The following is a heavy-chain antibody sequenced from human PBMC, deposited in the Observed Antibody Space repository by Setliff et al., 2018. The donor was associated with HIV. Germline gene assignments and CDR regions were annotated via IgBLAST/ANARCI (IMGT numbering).Heavy chain of an antibody. D-gene: IGHD2-21*02. J-gene: IGHJ4*02. CDR1: GGLINSHY. CDR3: ARTSRLHPFDY. Sequence: KPSETLSLTCTVSGGLINSHYWNWIRQAPGKGLEWIGCVYYRGGVTYNPSRSSRVTISVDTSKNQFSLSLSSVTAGDTAIYFCARTSRLHPFDYWGQGKLVTVSS. CDR2: VYYRGGV. V-gene: IGHV4-59*08.